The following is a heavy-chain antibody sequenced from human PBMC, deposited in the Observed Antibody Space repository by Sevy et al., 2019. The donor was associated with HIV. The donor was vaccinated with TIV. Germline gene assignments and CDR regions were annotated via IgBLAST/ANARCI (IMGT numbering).Heavy chain of an antibody. Sequence: GGSLRLSCAASGFTFSSYWMSWVRQAPGKGLEWVANIKQDGSEKYYVDSVKGRFTISRDNAKNSLYLHMNSLRAEDTAVYYGARMHCSGGSCYPYDAFDIWGQGTMVTVSS. CDR2: IKQDGSEK. CDR1: GFTFSSYW. V-gene: IGHV3-7*01. CDR3: ARMHCSGGSCYPYDAFDI. J-gene: IGHJ3*02. D-gene: IGHD2-15*01.